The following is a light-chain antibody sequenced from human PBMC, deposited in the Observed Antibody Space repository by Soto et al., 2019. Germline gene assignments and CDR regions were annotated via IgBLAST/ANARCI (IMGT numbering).Light chain of an antibody. CDR1: QSISSY. V-gene: IGKV1-39*01. CDR3: EQYYSFPPA. J-gene: IGKJ1*01. CDR2: AAS. Sequence: DIQMTQSPSSLSASVGDRFTITCRSSQSISSYLNWYQQKPGKAPELLIYAASTLQSGVPSRFSGSGSGTDFTLTISCLQSEDFAPYYCEQYYSFPPAFGQGTKVDI.